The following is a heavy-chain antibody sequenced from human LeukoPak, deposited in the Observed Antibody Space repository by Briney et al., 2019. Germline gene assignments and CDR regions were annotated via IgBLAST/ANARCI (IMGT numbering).Heavy chain of an antibody. D-gene: IGHD6-19*01. CDR2: ISSSSSYI. V-gene: IGHV3-21*01. CDR3: AIGKSSGWYEKVFDY. CDR1: GFTFSSYS. J-gene: IGHJ4*02. Sequence: PGGSLRLSCAASGFTFSSYSMNWVRQAPGKGLEWVSSISSSSSYIYYAGSVKGRFTISRDNAKNSLYLQMNSLRAEDTAVYYCAIGKSSGWYEKVFDYWGQGTLVTVSS.